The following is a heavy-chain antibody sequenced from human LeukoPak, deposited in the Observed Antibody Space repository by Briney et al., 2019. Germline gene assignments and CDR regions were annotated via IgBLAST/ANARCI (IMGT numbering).Heavy chain of an antibody. CDR3: ARGHHYYGSGRYFV. D-gene: IGHD3-10*01. CDR1: GFTFSSYA. CDR2: ISYDGSNK. Sequence: GRSLRLSCAASGFTFSSYAMHWVRQAPGKGLEWVAVISYDGSNKYYADSVKGRFTISRDNSKNTLYLQMNSLRAEDTAVYYCARGHHYYGSGRYFVWGQGTLVTVSS. V-gene: IGHV3-30*01. J-gene: IGHJ4*02.